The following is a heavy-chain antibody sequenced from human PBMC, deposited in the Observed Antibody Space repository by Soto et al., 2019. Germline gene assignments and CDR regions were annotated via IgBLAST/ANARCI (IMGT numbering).Heavy chain of an antibody. Sequence: ASVTVSCKASGGTFSSYAISWVRQAPGQGLEWMGGIIPIFGTANYAQKFQGRVTITADESTSTAYMELSSLRSEDTAVYYCARGEIAAAGTYYYYYGMDVWGQGTTVTVSS. J-gene: IGHJ6*02. CDR3: ARGEIAAAGTYYYYYGMDV. V-gene: IGHV1-69*13. CDR1: GGTFSSYA. D-gene: IGHD6-13*01. CDR2: IIPIFGTA.